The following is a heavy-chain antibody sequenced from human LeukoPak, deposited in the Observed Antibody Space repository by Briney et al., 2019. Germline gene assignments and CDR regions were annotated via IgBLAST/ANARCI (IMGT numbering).Heavy chain of an antibody. CDR2: ISFDGSNK. J-gene: IGHJ4*02. CDR1: GFTFSNYG. D-gene: IGHD3-16*01. V-gene: IGHV3-30*03. CDR3: ATPALGDPDY. Sequence: GRSLRLSCAASGFTFSNYGMHWVRQAPGKGLEWVAVISFDGSNKYYADSVKGRFTISRDNSKNTLYLQMNSLRAEDTAVYYCATPALGDPDYWGQGTLVTVSS.